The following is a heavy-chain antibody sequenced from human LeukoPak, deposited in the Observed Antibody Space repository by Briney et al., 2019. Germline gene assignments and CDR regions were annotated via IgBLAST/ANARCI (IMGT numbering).Heavy chain of an antibody. V-gene: IGHV3-21*01. Sequence: PGGSLRLSCAASGFTFSSYSMNWVRQAPGKGREWVSSICSTSRCIFYADSVKGRFTISRDNAKSSLYLQMNDLRAEDTAVYYCVRHGDTASCLANWGQGTLVPVSS. J-gene: IGHJ4*02. D-gene: IGHD2-2*01. CDR2: ICSTSRCI. CDR3: VRHGDTASCLAN. CDR1: GFTFSSYS.